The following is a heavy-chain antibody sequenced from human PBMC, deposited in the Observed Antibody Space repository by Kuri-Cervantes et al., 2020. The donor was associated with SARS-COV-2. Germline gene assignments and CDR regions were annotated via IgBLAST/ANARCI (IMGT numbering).Heavy chain of an antibody. J-gene: IGHJ6*03. CDR2: VYHSGST. D-gene: IGHD6-13*01. CDR3: ARNRPYSSSYYYYMDV. CDR1: GGSFSGYS. V-gene: IGHV4-30-2*01. Sequence: LRLSCAVYGGSFSGYSWSWIRQPPGKGLEWIGYVYHSGSTYYNPSLKSRVTISVDRSKNQFSLKLSSVTAADTAVYYCARNRPYSSSYYYYMDVWGKGTTVTVSS.